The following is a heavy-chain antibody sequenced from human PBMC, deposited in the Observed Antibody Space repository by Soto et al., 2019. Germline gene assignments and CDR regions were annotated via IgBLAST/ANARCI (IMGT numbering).Heavy chain of an antibody. Sequence: GASVKVSCKASGGTLSSYAISWVRQAPGQGLEWMGGIIPIFGTANYAQKFQGRVKITADKSTSTAYMELSSLRSEDTAVYYCAREAGNYGSRSYYYGMEVWGQGTTVTVSS. J-gene: IGHJ6*02. CDR1: GGTLSSYA. CDR3: AREAGNYGSRSYYYGMEV. D-gene: IGHD4-4*01. CDR2: IIPIFGTA. V-gene: IGHV1-69*06.